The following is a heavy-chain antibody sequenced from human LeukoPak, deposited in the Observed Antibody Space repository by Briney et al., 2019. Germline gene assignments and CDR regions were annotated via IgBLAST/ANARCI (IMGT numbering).Heavy chain of an antibody. D-gene: IGHD3-16*01. V-gene: IGHV3-53*01. J-gene: IGHJ3*02. Sequence: PGGSPRLSCAASGFTVSSNYMSWVRQAPGKGLEWVSVIYSGGSTYYADSVKGRFTISRDNSKNTLYLQMNSLRAEDTAVYYCAREGFMGAFDIWGQGTMVTVSS. CDR2: IYSGGST. CDR3: AREGFMGAFDI. CDR1: GFTVSSNY.